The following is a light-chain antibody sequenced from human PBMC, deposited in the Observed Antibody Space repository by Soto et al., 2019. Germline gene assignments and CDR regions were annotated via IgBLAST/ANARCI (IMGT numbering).Light chain of an antibody. CDR2: SAT. Sequence: DIQMTQSPSSVSASIGDRVTISCRASQSIYKWLVWYQQKPGKAPKLLIYSATVLQSGVPSRFSGSGSGTDFTLTISRLQPEDSATYYCQQTYTIPWTFGQGTRVEIK. CDR1: QSIYKW. CDR3: QQTYTIPWT. V-gene: IGKV1-12*01. J-gene: IGKJ1*01.